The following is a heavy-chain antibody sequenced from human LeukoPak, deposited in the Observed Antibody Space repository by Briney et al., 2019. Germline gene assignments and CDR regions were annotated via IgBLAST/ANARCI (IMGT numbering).Heavy chain of an antibody. CDR2: ISSSSTNI. CDR1: RFTFSTYS. J-gene: IGHJ3*02. D-gene: IGHD4-17*01. CDR3: VRNDGDNAFDI. Sequence: GGSLRLSRAASRFTFSTYSMNWVRQAPGRGLEWVSYISSSSTNIYYKDSVKGRFTISRDNAKNSLYLHMTSLRAEDTAVYYCVRNDGDNAFDIWGQGTMVIVSS. V-gene: IGHV3-48*01.